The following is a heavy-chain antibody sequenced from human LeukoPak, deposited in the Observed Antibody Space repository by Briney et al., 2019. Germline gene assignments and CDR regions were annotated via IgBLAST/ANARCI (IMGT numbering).Heavy chain of an antibody. V-gene: IGHV1-3*01. CDR2: INAGNGNT. J-gene: IGHJ4*02. CDR3: AREPPGEYSSGWYGFDY. Sequence: ASVKVSCKASGYTFTSYAMHWVRQAPGQRLEWMGWINAGNGNTKYSQKFQGRVTITRDTSASTAYMELSSLRSEDTAVYYCAREPPGEYSSGWYGFDYWGQGTLVTVSS. CDR1: GYTFTSYA. D-gene: IGHD6-19*01.